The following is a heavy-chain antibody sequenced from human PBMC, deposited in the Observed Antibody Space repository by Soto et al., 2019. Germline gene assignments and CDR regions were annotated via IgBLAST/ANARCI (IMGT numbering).Heavy chain of an antibody. CDR2: INHSGST. J-gene: IGHJ4*02. CDR3: ARLGDY. CDR1: GGSFSGYY. V-gene: IGHV4-34*01. Sequence: SETLSLTCAVYGGSFSGYYWNWIRQPPGKGLEWIGEINHSGSTNYNSSLKSRVTISVDTSKNQFSLKLSSVTAADTAVYYCARLGDYWGQGTLVTVSS.